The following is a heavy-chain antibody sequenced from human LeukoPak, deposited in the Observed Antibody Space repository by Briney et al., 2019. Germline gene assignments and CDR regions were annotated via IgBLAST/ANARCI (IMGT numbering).Heavy chain of an antibody. J-gene: IGHJ5*02. CDR2: INPNSGGT. Sequence: ASVKVSCKASGYTFTGYYMHWVRQAPGQALEWMGWINPNSGGTNYAQKFQARVTMTRDTSISPAYMDPSRLSSDDTAVYYCASGGSDIVVVPAAINWFDPWGQGTLVTVSS. D-gene: IGHD2-2*01. CDR1: GYTFTGYY. V-gene: IGHV1-2*02. CDR3: ASGGSDIVVVPAAINWFDP.